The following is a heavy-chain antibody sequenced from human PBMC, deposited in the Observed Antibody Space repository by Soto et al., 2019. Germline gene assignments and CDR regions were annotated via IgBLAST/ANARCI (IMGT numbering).Heavy chain of an antibody. J-gene: IGHJ4*02. CDR3: AKGRGGSGSLTPRVDF. CDR1: GFTFNNYG. D-gene: IGHD3-10*01. V-gene: IGHV3-23*01. CDR2: ISGGGDTT. Sequence: DVQLLESGGGLVQPGGSLRLSCAASGFTFNNYGMTWVRQAAGKRLEWVSAISGGGDTTSYADSVKGRFTVSRDGSKNTLYLQMSSLRAEDTALYYCAKGRGGSGSLTPRVDFWGQGTLVTVSS.